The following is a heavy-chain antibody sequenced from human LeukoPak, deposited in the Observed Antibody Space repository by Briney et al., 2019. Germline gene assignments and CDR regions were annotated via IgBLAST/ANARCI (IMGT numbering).Heavy chain of an antibody. CDR1: GYSFTGYY. CDR3: ARDPTYFDL. Sequence: ASVKVSCKASGYSFTGYYIHWVRPAPGQGRQWMGWLNPSSGGSHYAQKFQVRVTMTRDTSISTAYMELSRLTSDDTAVYYCARDPTYFDLWGRGTLVTVSS. J-gene: IGHJ2*01. CDR2: LNPSSGGS. V-gene: IGHV1-2*02. D-gene: IGHD1-26*01.